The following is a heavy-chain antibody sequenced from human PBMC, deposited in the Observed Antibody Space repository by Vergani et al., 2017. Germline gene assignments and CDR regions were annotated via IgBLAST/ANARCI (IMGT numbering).Heavy chain of an antibody. V-gene: IGHV3-23*01. CDR2: ISGSGGST. D-gene: IGHD5-18*01. CDR3: AKNVDTAMVEYYYYYYYMDV. J-gene: IGHJ6*03. Sequence: EVQLLESGGGLVQPGGSLRLSCAASGFTFSSYAMSWVRQAPGKGLEWVSAISGSGGSTYYADSVKGRFTIFRDNSKNTLYLQMNSLRAEDTAVYYCAKNVDTAMVEYYYYYYYMDVWGKGTTVTVSS. CDR1: GFTFSSYA.